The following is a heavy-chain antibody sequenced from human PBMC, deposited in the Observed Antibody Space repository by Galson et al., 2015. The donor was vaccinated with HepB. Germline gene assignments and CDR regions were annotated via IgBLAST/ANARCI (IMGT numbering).Heavy chain of an antibody. D-gene: IGHD5-12*01. CDR3: ARQGVVATDWDYWYFDL. CDR1: GFTFSSYW. J-gene: IGHJ2*01. CDR2: IKQDGSEK. Sequence: SLRLSCAASGFTFSSYWMSWVRQAPGKGLEWVANIKQDGSEKYYVDSVKGRFTISRDNAKNSLYLQMNSLRAEDTAVYYCARQGVVATDWDYWYFDLWGRGTLVTVSS. V-gene: IGHV3-7*03.